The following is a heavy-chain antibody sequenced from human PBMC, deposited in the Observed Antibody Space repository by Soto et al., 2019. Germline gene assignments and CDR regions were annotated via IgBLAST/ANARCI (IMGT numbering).Heavy chain of an antibody. J-gene: IGHJ6*03. CDR1: GGSISSYY. CDR3: ARDYSSYMDA. Sequence: PSETLSLTCTVSGGSISSYYWSWIRQPPGKGLEWIGYIYYSGSTNYNPSLKSRVTISVDTSKTQFSLKLSSVTAADPAVYYCARDYSSYMDAWGKGTTVTVSS. CDR2: IYYSGST. V-gene: IGHV4-59*01.